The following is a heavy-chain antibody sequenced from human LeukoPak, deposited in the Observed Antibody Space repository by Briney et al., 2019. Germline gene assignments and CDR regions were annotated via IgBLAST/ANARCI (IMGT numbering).Heavy chain of an antibody. V-gene: IGHV3-23*01. CDR2: IRGSGGST. CDR3: AKDTYYYDRSSYY. CDR1: GFTFSIYA. Sequence: PGGSLRLSCAASGFTFSIYAMSWVRQAPGKGLEWVSAIRGSGGSTYYADSVKGRFTISRDNSKNTLYLQMNSLRAEDTAVYYCAKDTYYYDRSSYYWGQGTLVTVSS. J-gene: IGHJ4*02. D-gene: IGHD3-22*01.